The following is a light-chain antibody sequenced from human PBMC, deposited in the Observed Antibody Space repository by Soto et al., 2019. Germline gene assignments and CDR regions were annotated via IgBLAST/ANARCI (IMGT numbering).Light chain of an antibody. CDR2: EGN. CDR3: CSYTDGSSVL. J-gene: IGLJ3*02. V-gene: IGLV2-23*01. Sequence: QSALTQPASVSESPGQSISISCGGGRNDIGTYNLVSWYQQHPGKAPKLIIYEGNKRPSGVSNRFSGYRSGNTASLTISGLQAEDEADYYCCSYTDGSSVLFGGGTQLTVL. CDR1: RNDIGTYNL.